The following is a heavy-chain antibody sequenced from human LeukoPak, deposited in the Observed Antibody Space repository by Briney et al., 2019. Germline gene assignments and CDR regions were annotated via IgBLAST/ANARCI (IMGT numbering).Heavy chain of an antibody. CDR2: TNHSGST. CDR3: ARGRYSNTQFDY. V-gene: IGHV4-34*01. Sequence: PSETLSLTCAVYGGSFSGYYWSWIRQPPGKGLEWIGETNHSGSTNYNPSLKSRVTISVDTSKNQFSLKLSSVTAADTAVYYCARGRYSNTQFDYWGQGTLVTVSS. J-gene: IGHJ4*02. D-gene: IGHD4-11*01. CDR1: GGSFSGYY.